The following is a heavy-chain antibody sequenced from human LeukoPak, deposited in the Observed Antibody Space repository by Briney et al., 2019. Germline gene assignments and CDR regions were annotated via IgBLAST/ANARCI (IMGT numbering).Heavy chain of an antibody. CDR1: GYTFTGYY. J-gene: IGHJ5*02. CDR3: ARQGSLGTWFDP. Sequence: VSVKVSCKASGYTFTGYYMQWVRQAPGQGLEWTGRINPNSGGTDYAQNFQGRVTMTRDTSISTVYMELSSLKSNDTAVYYCARQGSLGTWFDPWGQGTLVTVSS. D-gene: IGHD7-27*01. V-gene: IGHV1-2*06. CDR2: INPNSGGT.